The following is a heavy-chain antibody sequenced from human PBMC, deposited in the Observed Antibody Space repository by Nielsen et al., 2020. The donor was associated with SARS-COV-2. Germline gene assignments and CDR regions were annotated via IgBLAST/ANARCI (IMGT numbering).Heavy chain of an antibody. J-gene: IGHJ5*01. CDR3: VRDFGGIGYSYGFYDS. V-gene: IGHV5-51*01. CDR1: GYRFSKYW. CDR2: IYPGDSDT. Sequence: GGFLRLSCQGSGYRFSKYWIGWVRQMPGKGLEWMGIIYPGDSDTRYSPSFQDQVTISADKSISTDYLQWTSLKASDTSMYFCVRDFGGIGYSYGFYDSWGQGTMLIVSS. D-gene: IGHD5-18*01.